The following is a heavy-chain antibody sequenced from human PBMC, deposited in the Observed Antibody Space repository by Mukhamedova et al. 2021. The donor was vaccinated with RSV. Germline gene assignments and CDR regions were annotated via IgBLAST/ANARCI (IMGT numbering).Heavy chain of an antibody. CDR2: IHGSNFET. Sequence: WIAWVRQMPGKGLEWMGIIHGSNFETRYSPSFQGQVSISVDESITTAYLQLSSLKASDTAIYYCARVPSASKFDYWGQGTLVTV. CDR1: W. V-gene: IGHV5-51*01. CDR3: ARVPSASKFDY. D-gene: IGHD6-25*01. J-gene: IGHJ4*02.